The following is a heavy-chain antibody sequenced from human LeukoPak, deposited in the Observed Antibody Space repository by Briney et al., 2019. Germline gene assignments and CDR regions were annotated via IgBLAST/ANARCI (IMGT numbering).Heavy chain of an antibody. CDR1: GYTFTSYD. CDR2: INPNSGGT. D-gene: IGHD3-22*01. V-gene: IGHV1-2*02. Sequence: ASVKVSCKASGYTFTSYDISWVRQAPGQGLEWMGWINPNSGGTNYAQKFQGRVTMTRDTSISTAYMELSRLRSDDTAVYYCARDRYYYDSSGSHLDYWGQGTLVTVSS. J-gene: IGHJ4*02. CDR3: ARDRYYYDSSGSHLDY.